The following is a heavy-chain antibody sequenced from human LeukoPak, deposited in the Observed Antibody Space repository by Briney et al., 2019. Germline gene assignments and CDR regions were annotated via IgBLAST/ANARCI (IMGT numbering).Heavy chain of an antibody. CDR1: GGSISSYY. CDR3: ARDSGDYEMDT. D-gene: IGHD4-17*01. V-gene: IGHV4-59*12. CDR2: IYHSGST. J-gene: IGHJ5*02. Sequence: PSETLSLTCTVSGGSISSYYWSWIRQPPGRGLEWIGYIYHSGSTYYNPSLKSRVTISVDRSKNQFSLKLSSVTAADTAVYYCARDSGDYEMDTWGQGTLVTVSS.